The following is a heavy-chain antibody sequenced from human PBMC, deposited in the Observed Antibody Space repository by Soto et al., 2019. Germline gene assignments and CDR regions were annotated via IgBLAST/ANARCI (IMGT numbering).Heavy chain of an antibody. Sequence: QVRLRESGPQVVKPSATLSLNCNVSGGAFRSYFWSWIRQSPGKGLEWIGNIHSSGRSNYNPSFKSRVSMSREPSKNQFSVRLTSVTPADTAVYYCARDDPFDPWGQGILVTVSS. V-gene: IGHV4-59*01. CDR1: GGAFRSYF. J-gene: IGHJ5*02. CDR2: IHSSGRS. CDR3: ARDDPFDP.